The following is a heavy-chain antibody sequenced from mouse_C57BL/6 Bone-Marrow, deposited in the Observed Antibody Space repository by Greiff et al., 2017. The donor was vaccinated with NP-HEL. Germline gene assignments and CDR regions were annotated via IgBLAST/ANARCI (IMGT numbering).Heavy chain of an antibody. CDR2: IYPGDGDT. CDR1: GYAFSSSW. Sequence: QVQLKESGPELVKPGASVKISCKASGYAFSSSWMNWVKQRPGKGLEWIGRIYPGDGDTNYKGKVKGKVTLTADNASSTAYMQRSRLTSEDSAVYFCAHYYGSSYVIDFGGWGKGATLTV. D-gene: IGHD1-1*01. J-gene: IGHJ2*01. V-gene: IGHV1-82*01. CDR3: AHYYGSSYVIDFGG.